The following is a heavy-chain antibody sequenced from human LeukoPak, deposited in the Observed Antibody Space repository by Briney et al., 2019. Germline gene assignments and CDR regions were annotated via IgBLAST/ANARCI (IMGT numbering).Heavy chain of an antibody. Sequence: GGSLRLSCSASRFTFSNYVMHWVRQAPGKGLEYVPAISSNGGSTYYAGSVKGRFTISRDNSKNTLYLQMSSLRAEDTAVYYCVKGGSGNYYYYFDYWGQGTLVTVSS. CDR1: RFTFSNYV. D-gene: IGHD3-10*01. CDR3: VKGGSGNYYYYFDY. V-gene: IGHV3-64D*06. J-gene: IGHJ4*02. CDR2: ISSNGGST.